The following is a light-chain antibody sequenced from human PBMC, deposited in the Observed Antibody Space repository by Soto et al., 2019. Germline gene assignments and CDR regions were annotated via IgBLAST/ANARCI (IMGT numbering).Light chain of an antibody. V-gene: IGKV3-20*01. CDR3: QQYGSSPPST. CDR2: GAS. CDR1: KSVSSSY. Sequence: GLTQSAGKLSLSAWEIATLSCRASKSVSSSYLAWYPKKPGQAPRLLPYGASSRATGIPDRFIGSGSGTTDSLIIIRLEHADFAAYDCQQYGSSPPSTVGQGTRLEIK. J-gene: IGKJ5*01.